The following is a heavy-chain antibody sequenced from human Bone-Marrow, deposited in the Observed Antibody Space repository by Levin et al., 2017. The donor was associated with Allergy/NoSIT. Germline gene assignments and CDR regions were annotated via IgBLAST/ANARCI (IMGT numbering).Heavy chain of an antibody. D-gene: IGHD2/OR15-2a*01. J-gene: IGHJ4*02. CDR1: GFTFSSYA. Sequence: PGGSLRLSCAASGFTFSSYAMHWVRQAPGKGLEWVAVISYDGSNKYYADSVKGRFTISRDNSKNTLYLQMNSLRAEDTAVYYCASLWGSLGGGYFDYWGQGTLVTVSS. CDR3: ASLWGSLGGGYFDY. CDR2: ISYDGSNK. V-gene: IGHV3-30-3*01.